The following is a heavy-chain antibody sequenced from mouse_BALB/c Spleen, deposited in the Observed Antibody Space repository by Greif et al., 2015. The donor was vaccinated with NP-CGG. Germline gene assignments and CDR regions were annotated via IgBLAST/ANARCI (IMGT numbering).Heavy chain of an antibody. Sequence: EVHLVESGGGLVKPGGSLKLSCAASGFAFSSYDMSWVRRTPEKRLEWVAYISSGGGSTYYPDTVKGRFTISRDNAKNTLYLQMSSLKSEDTAMYYCARYDGYYYYAMDYWGQGTSVTVSS. J-gene: IGHJ4*01. CDR2: ISSGGGST. D-gene: IGHD2-3*01. V-gene: IGHV5-12-1*01. CDR3: ARYDGYYYYAMDY. CDR1: GFAFSSYD.